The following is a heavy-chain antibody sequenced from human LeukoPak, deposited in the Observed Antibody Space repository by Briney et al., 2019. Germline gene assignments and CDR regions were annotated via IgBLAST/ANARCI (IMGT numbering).Heavy chain of an antibody. CDR3: ARAVYGGNSYSRGDWFDP. CDR1: GGSIRSSYYY. V-gene: IGHV4-39*07. Sequence: PSETLSLTCTVSGGSIRSSYYYWGWIRQPPGKGLEWIGSIYDSGSTYYNPSLKSRVTISVDTSKNQFSLKLSSVTAADTAVYYCARAVYGGNSYSRGDWFDPWGQGTLVTVSS. CDR2: IYDSGST. D-gene: IGHD4-23*01. J-gene: IGHJ5*02.